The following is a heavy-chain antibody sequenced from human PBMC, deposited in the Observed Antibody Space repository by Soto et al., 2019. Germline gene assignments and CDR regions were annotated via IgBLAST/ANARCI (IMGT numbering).Heavy chain of an antibody. Sequence: QVQVVESEGGVVQPGRSLRLSCTASGFTFSSYGMHWVRQAPGKGLEWVAVIWYDGTNKYYADSVKGRFTISRDNSKNTLYLQMNSLRAEDTAVYYCAREGEGNSALFDYWGQGTLVTVSS. V-gene: IGHV3-33*01. J-gene: IGHJ4*02. CDR2: IWYDGTNK. D-gene: IGHD4-4*01. CDR1: GFTFSSYG. CDR3: AREGEGNSALFDY.